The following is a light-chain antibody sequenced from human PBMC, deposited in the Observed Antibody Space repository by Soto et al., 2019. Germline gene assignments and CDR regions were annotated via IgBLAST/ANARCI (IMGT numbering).Light chain of an antibody. CDR1: SSNIGSNY. CDR3: AAWDVSLSGVV. CDR2: SNN. Sequence: QSVLTQPPSASGTPGQRVTISCSRSSSNIGSNYVYWYQQLPGTAPKLLIYSNNQRPSGVPDRFSGSKSGTSASLAISGLRYEDEADYYCAAWDVSLSGVVFGGGTQLTVL. J-gene: IGLJ2*01. V-gene: IGLV1-47*02.